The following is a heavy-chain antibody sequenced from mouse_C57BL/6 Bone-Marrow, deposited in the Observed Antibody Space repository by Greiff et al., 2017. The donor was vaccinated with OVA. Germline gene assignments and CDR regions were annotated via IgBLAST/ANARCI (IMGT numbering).Heavy chain of an antibody. CDR1: GFTFSDYY. J-gene: IGHJ4*01. V-gene: IGHV5-16*01. D-gene: IGHD1-1*01. CDR3: ARGSSFYYYAMDY. CDR2: INYDGSST. Sequence: EVMLVESEGGLVQPGSSMKLSCTASGFTFSDYYMAWVRQVPEKGLEWVANINYDGSSTYYLDSLKSRFIISRDNAKNILYLQMSSLKSEDTATYYCARGSSFYYYAMDYWGQGTSVTVSS.